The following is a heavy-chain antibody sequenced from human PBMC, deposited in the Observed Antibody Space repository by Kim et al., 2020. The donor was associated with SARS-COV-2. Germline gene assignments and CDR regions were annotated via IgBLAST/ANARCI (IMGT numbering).Heavy chain of an antibody. Sequence: GGSLRLSCAASGFTVSSNYMSWVRQAPGKGLEWVSVIYSGGSTYYADSVKGRFTISRDNSKNTLYLQMNSLRAEDTAVYYCAREGGSGYYHYGMDVWGQGTTVTVSS. CDR1: GFTVSSNY. CDR3: AREGGSGYYHYGMDV. D-gene: IGHD3-22*01. CDR2: IYSGGST. J-gene: IGHJ6*02. V-gene: IGHV3-53*01.